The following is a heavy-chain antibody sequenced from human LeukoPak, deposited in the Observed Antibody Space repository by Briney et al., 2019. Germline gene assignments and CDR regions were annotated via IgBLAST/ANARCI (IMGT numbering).Heavy chain of an antibody. CDR1: GFTFSSYA. V-gene: IGHV3-23*01. CDR2: ISANGGNT. Sequence: QPGASLRLSCAASGFTFSSYAMTWVRQAPGKGLEWVSSISANGGNTYYADSVKGRFTISRDNSKNTLYLQMNSLRDDDTAVYYCARVTGNSATYPIFDYWGQGTLVTVSS. CDR3: ARVTGNSATYPIFDY. D-gene: IGHD1-26*01. J-gene: IGHJ4*02.